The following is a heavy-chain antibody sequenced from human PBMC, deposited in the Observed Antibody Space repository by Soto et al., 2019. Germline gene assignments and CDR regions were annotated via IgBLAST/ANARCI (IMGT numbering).Heavy chain of an antibody. CDR3: ARSITGTVSYYYGMDV. CDR1: GGTFSSYA. CDR2: IIPIFATA. Sequence: QVQLVQSGAEVKKPGSSVKVSCKASGGTFSSYAISWVRQAPGQGPEWMGGIIPIFATADYAQKFQGRVTITADESTSTAYMELSSLRSEDTAVYYCARSITGTVSYYYGMDVWGQGTTVTVSS. V-gene: IGHV1-69*12. J-gene: IGHJ6*02. D-gene: IGHD1-20*01.